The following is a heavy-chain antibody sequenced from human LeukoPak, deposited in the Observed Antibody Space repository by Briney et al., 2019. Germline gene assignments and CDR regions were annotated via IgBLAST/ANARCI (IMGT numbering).Heavy chain of an antibody. V-gene: IGHV1-8*01. CDR2: IHPNSGKT. D-gene: IGHD4-23*01. CDR3: ARGHYGGNRYFDI. CDR1: GYTFRSYE. J-gene: IGHJ4*02. Sequence: ASVKVSCKASGYTFRSYEINWVRQAPGQGLEWVGWIHPNSGKTGYAQKFQGRVTMTRDTSTETAFMELSSLKFDDTAIFYCARGHYGGNRYFDIWGQGTLVTVSS.